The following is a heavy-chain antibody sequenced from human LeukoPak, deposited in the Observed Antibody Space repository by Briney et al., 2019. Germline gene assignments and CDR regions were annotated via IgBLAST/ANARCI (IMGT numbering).Heavy chain of an antibody. CDR1: GFTFSSYG. CDR3: AKGPTNDYGDY. J-gene: IGHJ4*02. CDR2: IQYDGTNK. Sequence: PGGSLRLSCAASGFTFSSYGMHWVRQAPGKGLEWVAFIQYDGTNKYYADSVKGRFTISRDNSKNTLYLQMNSLRAEDTAVYYCAKGPTNDYGDYWGQGTLVTVSS. V-gene: IGHV3-30*02.